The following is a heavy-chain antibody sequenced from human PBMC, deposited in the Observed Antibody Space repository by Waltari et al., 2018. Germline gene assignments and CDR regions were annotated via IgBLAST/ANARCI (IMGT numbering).Heavy chain of an antibody. CDR1: GYTLTELS. Sequence: QVQLVQSGAEVKKPGASVKVSCKVSGYTLTELSMHWVRQAPGKGLEWMGGFEPEDGETIYAQKFQGRVTMTEDTATDTAYMELSSLRSEDTAVYYCATATRSSSPNWFDPWGQGTLVTVPS. J-gene: IGHJ5*02. CDR3: ATATRSSSPNWFDP. CDR2: FEPEDGET. D-gene: IGHD6-13*01. V-gene: IGHV1-24*01.